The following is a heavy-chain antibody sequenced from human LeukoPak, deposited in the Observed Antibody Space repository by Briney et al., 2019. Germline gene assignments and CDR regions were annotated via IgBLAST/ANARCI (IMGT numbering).Heavy chain of an antibody. CDR3: ARDPSRAQDIVGYYGMDV. D-gene: IGHD2-15*01. CDR2: ISAYNGNT. Sequence: ASVKVSCKASGYTFTSYDINWVRQAPGQGLEWMGWISAYNGNTNYAQKLQGRVTMTTDTSTSTAYMELRSLRSDDTAVYYCARDPSRAQDIVGYYGMDVWGQGTTVTVSS. CDR1: GYTFTSYD. V-gene: IGHV1-18*01. J-gene: IGHJ6*02.